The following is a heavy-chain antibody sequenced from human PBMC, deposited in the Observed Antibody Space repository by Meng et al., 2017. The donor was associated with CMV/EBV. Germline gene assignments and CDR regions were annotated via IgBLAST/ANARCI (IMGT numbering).Heavy chain of an antibody. D-gene: IGHD6-19*01. J-gene: IGHJ6*02. CDR3: ARDGPAREQWLVQVWYYYYGMDV. CDR2: ISYDGSNK. V-gene: IGHV3-30-3*01. Sequence: GGSLRLSCAASGFTFSSYAMHWVRQAPGKGLEWMAVISYDGSNKYYADSVKGRFTISRDNSKNTLYLQMNSLRAEDTAVYYCARDGPAREQWLVQVWYYYYGMDVWGQGTTVTVSS. CDR1: GFTFSSYA.